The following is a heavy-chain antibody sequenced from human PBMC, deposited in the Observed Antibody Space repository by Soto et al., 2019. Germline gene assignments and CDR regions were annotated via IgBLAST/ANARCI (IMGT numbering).Heavy chain of an antibody. CDR3: ARRLTVGQLDC. V-gene: IGHV3-66*01. J-gene: IGHJ4*02. CDR2: IYSNGDT. CDR1: GLSVSSNY. Sequence: ESGGGLVQPGGSLRLSCAASGLSVSSNYMSWVRQAPGKGLEWVSVIYSNGDTYYADSVEGRFTISRDNSKNTVYLQLNNLRAEDTAVYYCARRLTVGQLDCWGQGTLVGVAS. D-gene: IGHD1-26*01.